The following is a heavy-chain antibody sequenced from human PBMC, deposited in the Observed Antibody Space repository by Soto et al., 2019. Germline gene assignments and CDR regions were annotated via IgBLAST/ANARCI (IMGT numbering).Heavy chain of an antibody. CDR1: EFTFRSYW. D-gene: IGHD1-7*01. CDR2: ISGDGSST. CDR3: ARSLPGTYGAFDL. Sequence: GSLRLSCAASEFTFRSYWMHWVRQSPGKGLVWVSRISGDGSSTTYADSVRGRFTISRDNAKNTVYLQMDSPRAEDTAVYYCARSLPGTYGAFDLWGQGTMVTVSS. V-gene: IGHV3-74*01. J-gene: IGHJ3*01.